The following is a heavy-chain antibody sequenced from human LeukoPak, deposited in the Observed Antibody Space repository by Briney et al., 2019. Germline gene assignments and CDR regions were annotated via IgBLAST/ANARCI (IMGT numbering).Heavy chain of an antibody. Sequence: SQTLSLTCTVSGRSISSGSYYWIWIRQPAGKGLEGIGRIYTSGSNNYNPSLKSRVSISVDTSKNQFSLKLSSVTAADTAVYYCARALSWGYSSFDFWGQGTLVTVSS. CDR3: ARALSWGYSSFDF. CDR1: GRSISSGSYY. J-gene: IGHJ4*02. D-gene: IGHD3-16*01. V-gene: IGHV4-61*02. CDR2: IYTSGSN.